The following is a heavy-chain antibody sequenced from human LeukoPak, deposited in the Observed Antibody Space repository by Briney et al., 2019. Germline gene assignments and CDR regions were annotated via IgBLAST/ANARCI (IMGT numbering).Heavy chain of an antibody. CDR3: AKWGDYDVLTGYYVSDY. D-gene: IGHD3-9*01. Sequence: GGSLRLSCAASGFTFSNYAMSWVRQAPGKGLEWVSAITGSGGNTYYADSVKGRFTVSRDNSKNTVFLQMNSLRAEDTAVYYCAKWGDYDVLTGYYVSDYWGQGALVTVSS. CDR1: GFTFSNYA. CDR2: ITGSGGNT. V-gene: IGHV3-23*01. J-gene: IGHJ4*02.